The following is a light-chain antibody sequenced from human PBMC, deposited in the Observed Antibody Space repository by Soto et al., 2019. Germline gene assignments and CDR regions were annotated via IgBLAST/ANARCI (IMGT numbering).Light chain of an antibody. J-gene: IGKJ4*01. V-gene: IGKV3-15*01. CDR3: QQYNNWPPLT. CDR2: SAS. CDR1: QSVTTN. Sequence: EAVMTQSPVTRSVSPGERANLSCRASQSVTTNLAWYQQKPGQAPRLLIYSASTRAAGIPDRFSGSGSGTEFTLTISSRQSEDFAVYYCQQYNNWPPLTFGGGTKVEIK.